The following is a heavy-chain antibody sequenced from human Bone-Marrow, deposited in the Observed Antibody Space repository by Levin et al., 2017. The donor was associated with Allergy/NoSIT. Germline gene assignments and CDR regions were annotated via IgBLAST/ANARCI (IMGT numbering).Heavy chain of an antibody. J-gene: IGHJ4*02. V-gene: IGHV4-31*03. CDR2: IYYNGVT. CDR1: GDSISSGGYY. D-gene: IGHD3-3*01. CDR3: ARRPHAGDQSGYFDY. Sequence: PSETLSLTCNVSGDSISSGGYYWTWIRQHPVKGLEWIAYIYYNGVTYYNPSLKSRVTISVDTSKNQFSLKLSSVTAADTAVYYCARRPHAGDQSGYFDYWGQGTLVTVSS.